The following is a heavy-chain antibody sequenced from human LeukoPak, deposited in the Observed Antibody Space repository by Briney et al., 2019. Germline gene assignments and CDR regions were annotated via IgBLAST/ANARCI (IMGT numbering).Heavy chain of an antibody. D-gene: IGHD1-26*01. CDR3: ATDRYSGSYYLDY. CDR2: FDPEDGET. V-gene: IGHV1-24*01. CDR1: GYTFTGYY. Sequence: ASVKVSCKASGYTFTGYYMHWVRQAPGQGLEWMGGFDPEDGETIYAQKFQGRVTMTEDTSTDTAYMELSSLRSEDTAVYYCATDRYSGSYYLDYWGQGTLVTVSS. J-gene: IGHJ4*02.